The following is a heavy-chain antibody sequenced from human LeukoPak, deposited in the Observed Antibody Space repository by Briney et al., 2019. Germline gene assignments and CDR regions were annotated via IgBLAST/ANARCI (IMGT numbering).Heavy chain of an antibody. Sequence: GASVKVSCKASGGTFSRHAISWVRQAPGQGLEWMGRIIPIFGTANYAQKFQGRVTITTDESMSTAYMELSSLRSEDTAVYYCARDLRDYYDSSGPEDAFDIWGQGTMVTVSS. J-gene: IGHJ3*02. V-gene: IGHV1-69*05. CDR1: GGTFSRHA. CDR3: ARDLRDYYDSSGPEDAFDI. D-gene: IGHD3-22*01. CDR2: IIPIFGTA.